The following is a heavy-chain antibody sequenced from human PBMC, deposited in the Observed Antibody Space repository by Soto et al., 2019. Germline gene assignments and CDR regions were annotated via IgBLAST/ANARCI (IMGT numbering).Heavy chain of an antibody. CDR2: INPNSGGT. Sequence: QVQLVQSGAEVKKPGASVKVSCKASGYTFTGYYMHWVRQAPGQGLEWMGWINPNSGGTNYAQKFQGWVTMTRDTSISTAYMELSRLRSDDTAVYYCARDQGYSSSWYEVYYYYYGTDVWGQGTTVTVSS. D-gene: IGHD6-13*01. CDR1: GYTFTGYY. CDR3: ARDQGYSSSWYEVYYYYYGTDV. V-gene: IGHV1-2*04. J-gene: IGHJ6*02.